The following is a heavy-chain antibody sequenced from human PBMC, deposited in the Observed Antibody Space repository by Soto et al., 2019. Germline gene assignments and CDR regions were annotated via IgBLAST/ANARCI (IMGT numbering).Heavy chain of an antibody. CDR2: IYYSGST. Sequence: SETLSLTCTVSGGSISSYYWSWIRQPPGKGLEWIGYIYYSGSTNYNPSLKSRVTISVDTSKNQFSLKLSSVTAADTAVYYCARHTYYDILTGTAGWFDPWGQGTLVTVSS. V-gene: IGHV4-59*08. J-gene: IGHJ5*02. CDR1: GGSISSYY. CDR3: ARHTYYDILTGTAGWFDP. D-gene: IGHD3-9*01.